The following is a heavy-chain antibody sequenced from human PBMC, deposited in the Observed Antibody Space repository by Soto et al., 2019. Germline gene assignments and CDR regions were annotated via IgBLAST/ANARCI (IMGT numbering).Heavy chain of an antibody. J-gene: IGHJ6*02. CDR3: AKWAHYDISGYNYYYYYYGMDV. Sequence: EVQLLESGGGLVQPGGSLRLSCAASGFTFSSYAMSWVRQAPGKGLEWVSAISGSGGSTYYADSVKGRFTISRDNSKNTLYLQMNSLRAEDTAVYYCAKWAHYDISGYNYYYYYYGMDVWGQGTTVTVSS. D-gene: IGHD3-22*01. V-gene: IGHV3-23*01. CDR2: ISGSGGST. CDR1: GFTFSSYA.